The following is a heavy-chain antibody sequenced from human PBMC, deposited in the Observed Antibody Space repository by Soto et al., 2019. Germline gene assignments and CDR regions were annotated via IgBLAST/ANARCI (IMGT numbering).Heavy chain of an antibody. J-gene: IGHJ4*02. CDR2: ISGSGGST. Sequence: GGSLRLSCAASGFTFSSYAMSWVRQAPGKGLEWVSAISGSGGSTYYADSVKGRFTISRDNSKNTLYLQMNSLRAEDTAVYYYGKEPPIAILPAAMFDHWGQGTLVTVSS. D-gene: IGHD2-2*01. CDR1: GFTFSSYA. V-gene: IGHV3-23*01. CDR3: GKEPPIAILPAAMFDH.